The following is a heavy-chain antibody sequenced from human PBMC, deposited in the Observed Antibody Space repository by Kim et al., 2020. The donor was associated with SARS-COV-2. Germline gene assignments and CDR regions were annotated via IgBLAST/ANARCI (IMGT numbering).Heavy chain of an antibody. V-gene: IGHV3-7*05. CDR3: ARGHFGLDV. Sequence: GGSLRLSCVASGINFRNNWMSWVRQPLGKGLEWVAHMREDGSVIDYADSVKGRFTIFRDNAQNSLYLQMNSLRVDDTAVYYCARGHFGLDVWGQGTTVTV. CDR2: MREDGSVI. J-gene: IGHJ6*02. CDR1: GINFRNNW.